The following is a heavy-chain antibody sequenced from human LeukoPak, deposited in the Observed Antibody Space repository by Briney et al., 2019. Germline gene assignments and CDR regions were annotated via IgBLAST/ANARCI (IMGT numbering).Heavy chain of an antibody. CDR2: INPKTGGT. CDR3: TRAFEYGWFDP. V-gene: IGHV1-2*02. CDR1: GYTFSDYF. D-gene: IGHD4-17*01. J-gene: IGHJ5*02. Sequence: ASVKDSCKASGYTFSDYFMHWVRQAPGQGLEWMGWINPKTGGTTYAQNFQGRVTMTRDMSITTAYMDLSRLRSDDTAVYYCTRAFEYGWFDPWGQGTLVIVSS.